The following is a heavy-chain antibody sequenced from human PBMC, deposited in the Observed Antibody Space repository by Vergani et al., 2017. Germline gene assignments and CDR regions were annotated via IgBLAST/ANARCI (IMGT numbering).Heavy chain of an antibody. CDR3: AKGSGYSYGSPYFDY. J-gene: IGHJ4*02. CDR2: IRYDGSNK. D-gene: IGHD5-18*01. Sequence: QVQLVESGGGVVQPGGSLRLSCAASGFTFSSYGMHWVRQAPGKGLEGVAFIRYDGSNKYYADSVKGRFTISRDNSKNTLYLQMNSLRAEDTAVYYCAKGSGYSYGSPYFDYWGQGTLVTVSS. V-gene: IGHV3-30*02. CDR1: GFTFSSYG.